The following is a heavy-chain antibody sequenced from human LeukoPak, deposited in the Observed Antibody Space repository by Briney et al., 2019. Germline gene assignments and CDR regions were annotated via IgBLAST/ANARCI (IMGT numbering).Heavy chain of an antibody. CDR3: ATEWTSSQNPNDAFDI. D-gene: IGHD6-13*01. CDR1: GYTLTELS. J-gene: IGHJ3*02. V-gene: IGHV1-24*01. CDR2: FDPEDGET. Sequence: ASVKVSCKVSGYTLTELSMHWVRQAPGKGLEWMGGFDPEDGETIYAQKFQGRVTMTGDTSTDTAYMELSSLRSEDTAVYYCATEWTSSQNPNDAFDIWGQGTMVTVSS.